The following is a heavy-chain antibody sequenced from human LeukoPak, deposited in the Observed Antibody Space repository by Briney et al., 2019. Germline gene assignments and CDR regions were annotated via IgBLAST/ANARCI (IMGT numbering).Heavy chain of an antibody. CDR3: ATEYSSGWYGGFDY. Sequence: ASVKVSCKVSGYTLTELSMHWVRQAPGKGLEWMGGFDPEDGETIYAQKSQGRVTMTEDTSTDTAYMELSSLRSEDTAVYYCATEYSSGWYGGFDYWGQGTLVTVSS. CDR1: GYTLTELS. CDR2: FDPEDGET. V-gene: IGHV1-24*01. D-gene: IGHD6-19*01. J-gene: IGHJ4*02.